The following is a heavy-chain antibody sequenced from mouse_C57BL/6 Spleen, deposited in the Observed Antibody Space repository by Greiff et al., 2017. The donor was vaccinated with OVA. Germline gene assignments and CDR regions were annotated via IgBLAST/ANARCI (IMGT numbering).Heavy chain of an antibody. CDR2: IWTGGGP. D-gene: IGHD2-3*01. Sequence: VKVVESGPGLVAPSPRLSITCTVSGFSLTSYAISWVRQPPGKGLEWLGVIWTGGGPTYNSSLKTRLSISKDNSKSQVFLKMNSLQTDDTARYYCARNLDGYPFFDYWGQGTTLTVSS. CDR1: GFSLTSYA. CDR3: ARNLDGYPFFDY. V-gene: IGHV2-9-1*01. J-gene: IGHJ2*01.